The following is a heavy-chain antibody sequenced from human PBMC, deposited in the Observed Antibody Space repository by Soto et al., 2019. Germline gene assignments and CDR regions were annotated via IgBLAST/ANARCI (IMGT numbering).Heavy chain of an antibody. Sequence: SETLSLTCTVSGGSISSSSYYWGWIRQPPGKGLEWIGSIYYSGSTYYNPSLKSRVTISVDTSKNQFSLKLSSVTAADTAVYYCARHTYYDILTGYSFNWFDPWGQGTLVTVSS. J-gene: IGHJ5*02. CDR2: IYYSGST. D-gene: IGHD3-9*01. CDR1: GGSISSSSYY. V-gene: IGHV4-39*01. CDR3: ARHTYYDILTGYSFNWFDP.